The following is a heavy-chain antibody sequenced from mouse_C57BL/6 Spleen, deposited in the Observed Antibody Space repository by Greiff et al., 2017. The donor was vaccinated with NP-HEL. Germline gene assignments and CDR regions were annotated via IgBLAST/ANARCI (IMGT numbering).Heavy chain of an antibody. CDR1: GFTFSSYA. Sequence: EVMLVESGEGLVKPGGSLKLSCAASGFTFSSYAMSWVRQTPEQRLEWVAYISSGGDYIYYADTVKGRFTISRDNARNTLYLQMSSLKSEDTAMYYCTRDSVAYYYAMDYWGQGTSVTVSS. J-gene: IGHJ4*01. CDR3: TRDSVAYYYAMDY. V-gene: IGHV5-9-1*02. CDR2: ISSGGDYI. D-gene: IGHD1-1*01.